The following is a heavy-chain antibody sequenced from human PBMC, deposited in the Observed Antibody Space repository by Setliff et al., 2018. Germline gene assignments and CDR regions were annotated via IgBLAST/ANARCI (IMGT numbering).Heavy chain of an antibody. CDR3: ARDGGGDSGAFDI. CDR1: GYTFTGYY. J-gene: IGHJ3*02. Sequence: ASVKVSCKASGYTFTGYYMYWVRQAPGQGLEWMGRINPSSGATIYARKFPGRFTMTSDTSISTAYMELGRLISDDTAVYFCARDGGGDSGAFDIWGQVTRGTV. D-gene: IGHD3-16*01. CDR2: INPSSGAT. V-gene: IGHV1-2*06.